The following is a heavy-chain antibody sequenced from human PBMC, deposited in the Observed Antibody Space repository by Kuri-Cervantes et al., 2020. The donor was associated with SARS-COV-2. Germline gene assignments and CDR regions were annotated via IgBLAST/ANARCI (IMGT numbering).Heavy chain of an antibody. D-gene: IGHD1-26*01. Sequence: GGSLRLSCAASRLTFRNYALNWVRQAPGRGLEWVSIIDDSGVNTYYADSVKGRFTISRDNSKNTLYLQMNNLRADDTAVYYCARSQGEWDLLVPIAYWGRGTLVTVSS. J-gene: IGHJ4*02. V-gene: IGHV3-23*01. CDR2: IDDSGVNT. CDR3: ARSQGEWDLLVPIAY. CDR1: RLTFRNYA.